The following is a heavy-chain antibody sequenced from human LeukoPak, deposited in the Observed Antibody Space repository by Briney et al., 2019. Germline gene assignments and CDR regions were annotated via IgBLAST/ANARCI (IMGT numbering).Heavy chain of an antibody. J-gene: IGHJ4*02. CDR3: ARDVAREFDY. CDR1: GYTFTSNY. Sequence: ASVKVSCKASGYTFTSNYIHWVRQAPGQGLEWMGMIYPRDGSTSYAQKFQGRVTVTRDTSTSTAYMELRSLRSDDTAVYYCARDVAREFDYWGQGTLVTVSS. V-gene: IGHV1-46*01. CDR2: IYPRDGST.